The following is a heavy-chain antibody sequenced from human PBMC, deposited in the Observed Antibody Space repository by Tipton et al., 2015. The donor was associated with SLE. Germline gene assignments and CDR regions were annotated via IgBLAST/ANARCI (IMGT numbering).Heavy chain of an antibody. J-gene: IGHJ4*02. CDR2: VNHSGST. D-gene: IGHD3-3*01. Sequence: TLSLTCAVYGVSFSDYFWNWIRQSPGKGLEWIGEVNHSGSTDYHPSLKSRFTMSVDTSKTQFSLKLASLTAADPAVYYCARSSTFGGVRGSFASWGQGTLVPVS. V-gene: IGHV4-34*01. CDR1: GVSFSDYF. CDR3: ARSSTFGGVRGSFAS.